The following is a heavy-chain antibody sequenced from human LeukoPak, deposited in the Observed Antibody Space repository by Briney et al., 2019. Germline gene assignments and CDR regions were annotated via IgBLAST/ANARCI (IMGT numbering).Heavy chain of an antibody. CDR2: IYTSGST. J-gene: IGHJ3*02. Sequence: SETLSLTCTVSGGSISSYYWSWIRQPAGKGLAWIGRIYTSGSTNYNPSLKSRVTMSVDTSKNQFSLKLSSVTAADTAVYYCARATYYYDSSGYSTAFDIWGQGTMVTVSS. CDR3: ARATYYYDSSGYSTAFDI. D-gene: IGHD3-22*01. V-gene: IGHV4-4*07. CDR1: GGSISSYY.